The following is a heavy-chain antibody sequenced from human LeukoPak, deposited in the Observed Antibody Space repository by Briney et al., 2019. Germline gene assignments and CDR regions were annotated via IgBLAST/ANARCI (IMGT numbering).Heavy chain of an antibody. CDR3: AREDQATVSEVGFDC. Sequence: PGGSLRLSCAASGFTFSRYSMNWVRQAPGKGLEWVSSISISSNYIYYADSLKGRFTISRDNAENSLYLQMNSLRAEDTAVYYCAREDQATVSEVGFDCWGQGTLVTVSS. CDR2: ISISSNYI. J-gene: IGHJ4*02. CDR1: GFTFSRYS. V-gene: IGHV3-21*01. D-gene: IGHD4-11*01.